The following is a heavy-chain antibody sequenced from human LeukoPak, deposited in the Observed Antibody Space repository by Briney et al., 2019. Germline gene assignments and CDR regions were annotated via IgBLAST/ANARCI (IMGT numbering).Heavy chain of an antibody. V-gene: IGHV1-69*02. CDR2: IIPILGIA. CDR3: ATQGVAVLRGSYFDY. D-gene: IGHD2-15*01. Sequence: GASVKVSCKASGYTFTGYYMHWVRQAPGQGLEWMGRIIPILGIANYAQKFQGRVTITADKSTSTAYMELSSLRSEDTAVYYCATQGVAVLRGSYFDYWGQGTLVTVSS. CDR1: GYTFTGYY. J-gene: IGHJ4*02.